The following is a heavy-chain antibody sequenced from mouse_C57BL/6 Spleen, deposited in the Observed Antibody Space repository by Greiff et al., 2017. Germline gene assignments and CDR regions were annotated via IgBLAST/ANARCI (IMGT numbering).Heavy chain of an antibody. CDR3: ASRDGSSYLYWYFDV. V-gene: IGHV7-3*01. D-gene: IGHD1-1*01. CDR2: IRNKANGYTT. CDR1: GFTFTDYY. J-gene: IGHJ1*03. Sequence: EVQVVESGGGLVQPGGSLSLSCAASGFTFTDYYMSWVRQPPGKALEWLGFIRNKANGYTTEYSASVKGRFTISRDNSQSILYLQMNALRAEDSATYYCASRDGSSYLYWYFDVWGTGTTVTVSS.